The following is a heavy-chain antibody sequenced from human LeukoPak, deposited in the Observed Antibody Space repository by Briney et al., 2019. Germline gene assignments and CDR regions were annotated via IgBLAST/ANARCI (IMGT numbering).Heavy chain of an antibody. Sequence: SVKVSCKASGGTFSSYAISWVRQAPGQGLEWMGGIIPIFGTANYAQKFQGRVTITADESTSTAYMELSSLRSEDTAVYYCARGDPMTYCFDYWGQGTLVTVSS. V-gene: IGHV1-69*13. CDR2: IIPIFGTA. CDR1: GGTFSSYA. CDR3: ARGDPMTYCFDY. J-gene: IGHJ4*02.